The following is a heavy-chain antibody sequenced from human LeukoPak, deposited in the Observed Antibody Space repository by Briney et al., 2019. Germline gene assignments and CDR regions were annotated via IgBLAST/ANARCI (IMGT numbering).Heavy chain of an antibody. CDR3: ARDLGGQAGTVDY. J-gene: IGHJ4*02. CDR2: INPNSGGT. Sequence: ASVKVSCKASGYTFTGYYMHWVRQAPGQGLEWMGWINPNSGGTNYAQKFQGRVTMTRDTSINTAYMELSRLRSDDTAVYYCARDLGGQAGTVDYWGQGTLVTVSS. D-gene: IGHD6-13*01. V-gene: IGHV1-2*02. CDR1: GYTFTGYY.